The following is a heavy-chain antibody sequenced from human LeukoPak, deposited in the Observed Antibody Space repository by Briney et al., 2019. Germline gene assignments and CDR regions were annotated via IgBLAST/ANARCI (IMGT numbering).Heavy chain of an antibody. D-gene: IGHD3-22*01. J-gene: IGHJ4*02. CDR2: ISGDGGST. Sequence: GGSLRLSCAASGFTFDDYAMHWVRQAPRKGLEWVSLISGDGGSTYYADSVKGRFTISRDNSKNSLYLQMNSLRTEDTALYYCAKEGYYYDSSGYDYWGQGTLVTVSS. CDR3: AKEGYYYDSSGYDY. V-gene: IGHV3-43*02. CDR1: GFTFDDYA.